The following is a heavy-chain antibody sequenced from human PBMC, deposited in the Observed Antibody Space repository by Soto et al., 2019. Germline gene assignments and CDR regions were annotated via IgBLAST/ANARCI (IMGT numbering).Heavy chain of an antibody. CDR2: ISGVRDYI. J-gene: IGHJ4*02. D-gene: IGHD3-10*01. V-gene: IGHV3-21*06. Sequence: EVQLVESGGGLVNPGGSLRLSCAASAFTFSYYPLHWVRRAPGKGLEWVSSISGVRDYIRYADSVKGRFAISRDNAKTSLYLQMNSLTAEDTAVYYCAREGVHNYTEYYFDYWGQGTLVTVSS. CDR1: AFTFSYYP. CDR3: AREGVHNYTEYYFDY.